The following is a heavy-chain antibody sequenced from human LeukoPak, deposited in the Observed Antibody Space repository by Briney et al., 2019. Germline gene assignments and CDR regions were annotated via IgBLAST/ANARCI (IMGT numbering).Heavy chain of an antibody. D-gene: IGHD3-16*01. CDR2: ISGNGHI. V-gene: IGHV3-21*01. J-gene: IGHJ4*02. Sequence: GGSLRLSCAASGFTFSSYAMSWVRQAPGKGLEWVSSISGNGHIYYADSMKGRFTISRDNAKNSVFLQMNSLRVEDTAVYYCARDRLGPTSRGYFFDYWGQGTLVTVSS. CDR3: ARDRLGPTSRGYFFDY. CDR1: GFTFSSYA.